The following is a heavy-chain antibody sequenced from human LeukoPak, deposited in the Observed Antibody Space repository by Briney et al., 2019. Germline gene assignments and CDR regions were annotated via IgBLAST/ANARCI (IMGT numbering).Heavy chain of an antibody. CDR1: GFNFANHA. CDR3: ARGGGLDV. V-gene: IGHV3-23*01. D-gene: IGHD3-16*01. CDR2: ISGGGDIT. J-gene: IGHJ6*02. Sequence: PGGSLRLSCAASGFNFANHAMSWVRQTAGKGLEWVSAISGGGDITYYADSVKGRFTISRDNAKNSLYLQMSNLRAEDTAVYFCARGGGLDVWGQGATVTVSS.